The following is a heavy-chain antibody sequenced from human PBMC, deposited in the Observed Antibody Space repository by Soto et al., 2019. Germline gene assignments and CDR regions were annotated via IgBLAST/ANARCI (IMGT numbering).Heavy chain of an antibody. CDR1: GFTFSNAW. V-gene: IGHV3-15*07. J-gene: IGHJ6*02. Sequence: PGGSMRLSCAASGFTFSNAWMNWVRQAPGKGLEWVGRIKSKTDGGTTDYAAPVKGRFTISRDDSKNTLYLQMDSLKTEDTAVYYCTPAPGITGTRGYYYYGMDVWGQGTTVTVSS. CDR3: TPAPGITGTRGYYYYGMDV. D-gene: IGHD1-20*01. CDR2: IKSKTDGGTT.